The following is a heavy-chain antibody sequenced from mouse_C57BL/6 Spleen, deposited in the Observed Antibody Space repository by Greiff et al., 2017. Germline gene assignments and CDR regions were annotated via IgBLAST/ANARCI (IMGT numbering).Heavy chain of an antibody. CDR3: ARYEYDLYAMDY. Sequence: VQLQQSGAGLVKPGASVKLSCKASGYTFTDYYINWVKQRPGQGLEWIGKIGPGSGSTYYTEKFKGTATLTADKSSNTAYLQLSSLTSEDSAVYFCARYEYDLYAMDYWGQGTSVTVSS. V-gene: IGHV1-77*01. D-gene: IGHD2-14*01. CDR1: GYTFTDYY. J-gene: IGHJ4*01. CDR2: IGPGSGST.